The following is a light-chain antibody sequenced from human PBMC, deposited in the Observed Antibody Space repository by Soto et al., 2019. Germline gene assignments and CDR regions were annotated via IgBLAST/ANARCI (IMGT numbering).Light chain of an antibody. CDR2: GAS. CDR3: QQYNNWPTWT. J-gene: IGKJ1*01. CDR1: QSVSSD. V-gene: IGKV3-15*01. Sequence: EIVMTQSPGTLSVSPGERVTLSCRASQSVSSDLAWYQQKPGQAPRLLIYGASTRATGIPARFSGSGSGTEFTLTISSLQSEDFAVYYCQQYNNWPTWTFGQGTKVDIK.